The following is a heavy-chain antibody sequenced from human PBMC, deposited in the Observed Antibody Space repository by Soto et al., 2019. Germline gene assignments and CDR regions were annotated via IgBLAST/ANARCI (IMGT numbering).Heavy chain of an antibody. CDR1: GGSISSGDYY. CDR3: ARERRYCSSTSCYLGGWFDP. CDR2: IYYSGST. Sequence: QVQLQESGPGLVKPSQTLSLTCTVSGGSISSGDYYWSWIRQPPGKGLEWIGYIYYSGSTYYNPSLKSRVTISVDTSKNQCSLKLSSVTAADTAVYYCARERRYCSSTSCYLGGWFDPWGQGTLVTVSS. D-gene: IGHD2-2*01. V-gene: IGHV4-30-4*01. J-gene: IGHJ5*02.